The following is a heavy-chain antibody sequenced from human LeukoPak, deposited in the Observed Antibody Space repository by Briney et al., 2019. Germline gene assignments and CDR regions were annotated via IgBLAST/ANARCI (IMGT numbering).Heavy chain of an antibody. CDR1: GYSFTSYW. CDR3: ARTIFGVVTKYNWFDP. Sequence: GESLKISCKGSGYSFTSYWIGWVRQMPGKGLEWMGIIYPGDSDTRYSPSFQGQVTISADKSISTAYLQWSCLKASDTAMYYCARTIFGVVTKYNWFDPWGQGTLVTVSS. D-gene: IGHD3-3*01. CDR2: IYPGDSDT. V-gene: IGHV5-51*01. J-gene: IGHJ5*02.